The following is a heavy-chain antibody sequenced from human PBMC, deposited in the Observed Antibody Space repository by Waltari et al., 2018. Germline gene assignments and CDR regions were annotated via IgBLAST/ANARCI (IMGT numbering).Heavy chain of an antibody. J-gene: IGHJ4*02. D-gene: IGHD1-26*01. Sequence: EVQLVESGGGLVKPGGSLRLSCAASGFTFSSYSMNWVRQAPGKGLEWVSSNSSSSSSIYYADSVKGRFTISRDNAQNSLYLQMNSLRAEDTALYYCARLGVSHFDYWGRGTLVTVSS. CDR3: ARLGVSHFDY. V-gene: IGHV3-21*06. CDR1: GFTFSSYS. CDR2: NSSSSSSI.